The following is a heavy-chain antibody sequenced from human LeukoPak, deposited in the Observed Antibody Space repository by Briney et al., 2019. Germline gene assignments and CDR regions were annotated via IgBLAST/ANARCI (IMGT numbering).Heavy chain of an antibody. J-gene: IGHJ4*02. Sequence: SETLSLTCAVYGGSFSGYYWSWIRQPPGKGLEWIGEINHGGSTNYNPSLKSRVTISVDTSKNQFSLKLSSVTAADTAVYYCARAGSSSTDYWGQGTLVTVSS. CDR3: ARAGSSSTDY. CDR2: INHGGST. D-gene: IGHD6-6*01. CDR1: GGSFSGYY. V-gene: IGHV4-34*01.